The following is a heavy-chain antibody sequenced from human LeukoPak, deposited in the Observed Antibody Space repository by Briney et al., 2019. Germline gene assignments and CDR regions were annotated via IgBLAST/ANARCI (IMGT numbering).Heavy chain of an antibody. CDR2: LNPNTGGT. CDR3: TRDHDMCAFDI. V-gene: IGHV1-2*02. D-gene: IGHD3-9*01. Sequence: GASVKVSCKASGYTFTGYYMHWVRQAPGQGLEWMGCLNPNTGGTNYAQRFQGRVTMTRDTSISTAYMELSRLKSDDTAVYYCTRDHDMCAFDIWGQGTKVIVSS. CDR1: GYTFTGYY. J-gene: IGHJ3*02.